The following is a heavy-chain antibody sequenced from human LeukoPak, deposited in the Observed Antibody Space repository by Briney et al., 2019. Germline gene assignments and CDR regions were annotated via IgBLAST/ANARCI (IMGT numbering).Heavy chain of an antibody. D-gene: IGHD2-15*01. J-gene: IGHJ3*02. CDR3: VRHLSAGRPAFDI. V-gene: IGHV4-39*01. CDR1: GGSIRRADYY. Sequence: SETLSLTCTVSGGSIRRADYYWAWIRQSPGKGLEWIGSIYHSGSTYYNPSLQSRVTISVDTSNNKFSLKLTSLTAADTAVYYCVRHLSAGRPAFDIWGQGTMVTVSS. CDR2: IYHSGST.